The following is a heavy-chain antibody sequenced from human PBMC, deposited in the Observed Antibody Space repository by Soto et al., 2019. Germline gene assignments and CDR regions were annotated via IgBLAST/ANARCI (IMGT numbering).Heavy chain of an antibody. CDR3: ARDRAAGPFDL. D-gene: IGHD6-13*01. Sequence: SETLSLTCTVSGGSISDSFWSWIRQPAGRGLEYIGRVYTTGSSNYNPSLRSRLTMAVDTSKNQFSLRLSSVTAADTAVYYCARDRAAGPFDLWGQGTMVTVS. CDR1: GGSISDSF. J-gene: IGHJ3*01. CDR2: VYTTGSS. V-gene: IGHV4-4*07.